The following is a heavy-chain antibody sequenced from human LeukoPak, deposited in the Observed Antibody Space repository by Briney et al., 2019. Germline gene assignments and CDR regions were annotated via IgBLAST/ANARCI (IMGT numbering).Heavy chain of an antibody. CDR1: GFTFSTYA. V-gene: IGHV3-23*01. CDR3: AKAIAVAGTDY. Sequence: GGSLRLSCAASGFTFSTYAMSWVRQSPGKGLEWVSAISGSGGSTYYADSVKGRFTISRDNSKNTLYLQMNSLRAEDTAVYYCAKAIAVAGTDYWGQGTLVTVSS. D-gene: IGHD6-19*01. CDR2: ISGSGGST. J-gene: IGHJ4*02.